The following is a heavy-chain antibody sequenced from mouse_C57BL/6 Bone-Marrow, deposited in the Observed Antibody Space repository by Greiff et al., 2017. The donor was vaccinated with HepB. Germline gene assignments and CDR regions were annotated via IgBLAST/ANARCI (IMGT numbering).Heavy chain of an antibody. CDR1: GYTFTSYW. CDR2: IDPSDSET. CDR3: ARGRGSRDFDY. Sequence: QVQLQQPGAELVRPGSSVKLSCKASGYTFTSYWMHWVKQRPIQGLEWIGNIDPSDSETHYNQKFKDKATLTVDKSSSTAYMQLSSLTSEDSAVYYCARGRGSRDFDYWGQGTTLTVSS. V-gene: IGHV1-52*01. J-gene: IGHJ2*01.